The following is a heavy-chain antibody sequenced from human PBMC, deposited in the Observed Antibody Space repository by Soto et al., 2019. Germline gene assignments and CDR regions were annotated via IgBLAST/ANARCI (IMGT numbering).Heavy chain of an antibody. V-gene: IGHV4-34*01. D-gene: IGHD6-19*01. CDR2: INHSGST. Sequence: KPSETLSLTCAVYGGSFSGYYWSWIRQPPGKGLEWIGEINHSGSTNYNPSLKSRVTISVDTSKNQFSLKLSSVTAADTAVYYCVIAVAGIGSWFDPWGQGTLVTVSS. J-gene: IGHJ5*02. CDR1: GGSFSGYY. CDR3: VIAVAGIGSWFDP.